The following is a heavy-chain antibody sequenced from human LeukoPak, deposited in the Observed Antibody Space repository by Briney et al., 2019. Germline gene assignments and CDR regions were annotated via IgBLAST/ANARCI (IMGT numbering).Heavy chain of an antibody. V-gene: IGHV3-23*01. J-gene: IGHJ4*02. D-gene: IGHD4-11*01. Sequence: GSLRLSCAASGFTFSSYALTWVRQAPGKGLEWVSGISGSGTTTYYADSVKGRFTISRDNSKNTLYLQMNSLRAEDTAVYYCAKVIYSNYGYFDYWGQGTLVTVSS. CDR1: GFTFSSYA. CDR3: AKVIYSNYGYFDY. CDR2: ISGSGTTT.